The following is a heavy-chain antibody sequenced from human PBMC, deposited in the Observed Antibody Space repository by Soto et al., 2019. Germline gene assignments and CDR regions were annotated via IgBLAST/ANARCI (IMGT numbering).Heavy chain of an antibody. CDR1: GDSVSNSGYY. D-gene: IGHD6-13*01. Sequence: SETLSLTCTVSGDSVSNSGYYWGCIRQSPGKRLEWIGSVSFSGSKYYNPSLRSRVTFSVDTSKTLMSLKLRSVTAADTAVYYRERGSNWQGRDWFAPWGQGTLVTVSS. V-gene: IGHV4-39*02. CDR2: VSFSGSK. J-gene: IGHJ5*02. CDR3: ERGSNWQGRDWFAP.